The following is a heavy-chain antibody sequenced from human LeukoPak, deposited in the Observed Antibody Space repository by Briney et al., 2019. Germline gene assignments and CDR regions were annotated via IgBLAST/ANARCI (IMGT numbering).Heavy chain of an antibody. J-gene: IGHJ4*02. CDR3: AKDDDFWSDYPLDY. D-gene: IGHD3-3*01. CDR1: GFTFSNYA. V-gene: IGHV3-23*01. Sequence: WGSLRLSCAASGFTFSNYAMSWVRQAPGKGLEWVSAISGSGGSTYYADSVKGRFTISRDNSKNTLYLQMNSLRAEDTVVYYCAKDDDFWSDYPLDYWGQGTLVTVSS. CDR2: ISGSGGST.